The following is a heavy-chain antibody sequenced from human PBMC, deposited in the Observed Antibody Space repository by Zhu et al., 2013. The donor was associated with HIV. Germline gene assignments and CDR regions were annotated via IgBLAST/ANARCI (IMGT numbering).Heavy chain of an antibody. D-gene: IGHD3-10*01. V-gene: IGHV1-2*02. Sequence: QVQLVQSGAEVRTPGASVTVSCQASGYTFGGYYINWVRQAPGQGFEWVGWINPNSGGTRYAQKFQGRVTMTRDTSNDTAYLELSRLRSDDTAVYFCARDRDTLVRGPIPLLHYWGQGTLVTVSS. CDR3: ARDRDTLVRGPIPLLHY. CDR2: INPNSGGT. CDR1: GYTFGGYY. J-gene: IGHJ4*02.